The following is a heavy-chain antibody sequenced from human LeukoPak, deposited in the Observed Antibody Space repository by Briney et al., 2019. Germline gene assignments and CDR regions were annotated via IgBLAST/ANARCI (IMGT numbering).Heavy chain of an antibody. D-gene: IGHD5-18*01. CDR2: IIPIFGTA. V-gene: IGHV1-69*13. CDR1: GGTFSSYA. Sequence: ASVKVSCKASGGTFSSYAISWVRQAPGQGLEWMGGIIPIFGTANYAQKFQGRVTITADESTSTAYMELSSLRSEDTAVYYCARASGPAMADYYFDYWGQGTLVTVSS. CDR3: ARASGPAMADYYFDY. J-gene: IGHJ4*02.